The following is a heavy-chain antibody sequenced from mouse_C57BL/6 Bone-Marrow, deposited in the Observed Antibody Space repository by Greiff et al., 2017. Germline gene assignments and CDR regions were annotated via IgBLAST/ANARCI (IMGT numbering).Heavy chain of an antibody. J-gene: IGHJ3*01. V-gene: IGHV5-17*01. D-gene: IGHD2-4*01. CDR3: AISYDYDPAWFAY. CDR2: ISSGSSTI. Sequence: EVMLLESGGGLVKPGGSLKLSCAASGFTFSDYGMHWVRQAPEKGLEWVAYISSGSSTIYYADTVKGRFTISRDNAKNTLFLQMTSLRSEDTAMYYCAISYDYDPAWFAYWGQGTLVTVSA. CDR1: GFTFSDYG.